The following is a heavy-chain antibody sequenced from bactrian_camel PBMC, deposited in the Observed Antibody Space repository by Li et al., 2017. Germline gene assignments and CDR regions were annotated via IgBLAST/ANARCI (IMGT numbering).Heavy chain of an antibody. CDR2: INGGGGDT. CDR3: APDPRGSAY. Sequence: DVQLVESGGGPVQTGGSLRLACDASGYPYSGKCMGWFRQAPGKGLEWVSTINGGGGDTYADSVKGRFTISRDNAKNTPYLQLNSLKTDDTAVYHYAPDPRGSAYWGQGTQVTVS. J-gene: IGHJ4*01. D-gene: IGHD3*01. CDR1: GYPYSGKC. V-gene: IGHV3S40*01.